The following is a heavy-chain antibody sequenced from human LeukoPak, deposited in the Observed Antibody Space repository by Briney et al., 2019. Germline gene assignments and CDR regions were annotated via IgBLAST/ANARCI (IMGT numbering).Heavy chain of an antibody. Sequence: PSETLSLTCAVYGGSFSGYYWSWIRQPPGKGLEWIGEINHSGSTNYNPSLKSRVTISVDTSKNQFSLKLSSVTAADTAVYYCARVNPHHYYGSGPYYYYYXMDVWGKXXTVTISS. CDR2: INHSGST. CDR1: GGSFSGYY. J-gene: IGHJ6*03. D-gene: IGHD3-10*01. CDR3: ARVNPHHYYGSGPYYYYYXMDV. V-gene: IGHV4-34*01.